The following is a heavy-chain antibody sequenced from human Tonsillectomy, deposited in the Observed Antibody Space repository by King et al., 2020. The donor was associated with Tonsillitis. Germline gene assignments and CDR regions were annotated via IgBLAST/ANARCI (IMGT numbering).Heavy chain of an antibody. CDR3: EGHREIVGFGEETYYYYMAV. D-gene: IGHD3-10*01. CDR2: IYYTGST. V-gene: IGHV4-59*08. J-gene: IGHJ6*03. Sequence: QLQESGPGLVKTSETLSLTCTVSGGSISSYYWSWIRQPPGKGLEWMGYIYYTGSTNYNPSLKSQVTISVDTSKNQFSLKLSSVTAADTAVYYCEGHREIVGFGEETYYYYMAVWGKGTTVTVSS. CDR1: GGSISSYY.